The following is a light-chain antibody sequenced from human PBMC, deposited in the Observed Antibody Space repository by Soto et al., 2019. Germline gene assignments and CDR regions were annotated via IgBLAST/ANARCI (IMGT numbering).Light chain of an antibody. Sequence: EIVLTQSPGTLSLSPGEGATVSCRASQGIGDTLALYQHKPGQTPRLLIYDTSTRATGVPTRFSGSRSGAEFTLTINSLQSEDFAVYYCQPYNNWPLTFGGGTKVDIK. CDR3: QPYNNWPLT. CDR2: DTS. V-gene: IGKV3-15*01. CDR1: QGIGDT. J-gene: IGKJ4*01.